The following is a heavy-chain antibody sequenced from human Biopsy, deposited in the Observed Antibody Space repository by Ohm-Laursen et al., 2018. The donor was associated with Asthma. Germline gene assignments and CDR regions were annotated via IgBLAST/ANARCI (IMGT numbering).Heavy chain of an antibody. V-gene: IGHV1-69*13. Sequence: ASVKVSCKSLGGTFNTYVIGWVRQAPGQGLEWMGGINSVFGTTTYPQKFQDRVTITADDSTSTVYMELSSLRSEDTAVYYCARKAGPCISRTCYSLDFWGQGTLVTVSS. CDR2: INSVFGTT. J-gene: IGHJ4*02. CDR3: ARKAGPCISRTCYSLDF. CDR1: GGTFNTYV. D-gene: IGHD2-2*01.